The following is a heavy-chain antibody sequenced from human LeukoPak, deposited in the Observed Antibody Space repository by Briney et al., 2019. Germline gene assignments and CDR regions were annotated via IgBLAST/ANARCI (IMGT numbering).Heavy chain of an antibody. CDR2: ISGSGSTI. D-gene: IGHD4-17*01. CDR1: GFTFSSYE. Sequence: GGSLRLSCAASGFTFSSYEMNWVRQAPGKGLEWVSYISGSGSTIYYADSVKGRFTISRDNAKNSLHLQMNSLRAEDTAVYYCARDGGDYVFDYWGQGTLVTVSS. CDR3: ARDGGDYVFDY. J-gene: IGHJ4*02. V-gene: IGHV3-48*03.